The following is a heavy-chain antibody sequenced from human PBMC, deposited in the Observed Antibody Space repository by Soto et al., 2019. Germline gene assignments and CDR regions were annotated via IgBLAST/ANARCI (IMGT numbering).Heavy chain of an antibody. D-gene: IGHD3-10*02. CDR1: GGSISSYY. V-gene: IGHV4-59*01. Sequence: SETLSLTCTVSGGSISSYYWSWIRQPPGKGLEWIGYIYYSGSTNYNPSLKSRVTISVDTSKNQFSLKLSSVTAADTAVYYCARERRSSVRSASDIWGKGTLVTLSS. CDR2: IYYSGST. CDR3: ARERRSSVRSASDI. J-gene: IGHJ3*02.